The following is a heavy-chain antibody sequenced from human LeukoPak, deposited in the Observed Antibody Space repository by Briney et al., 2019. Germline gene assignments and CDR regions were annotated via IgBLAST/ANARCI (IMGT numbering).Heavy chain of an antibody. V-gene: IGHV3-23*01. Sequence: GGTLRLSCAASGVTFSSYGMSWVRQAPGKGLEGVSAISGSGGSTYYADSVKGRFTISRDNSKNTLYLQMNSLRAEDTAVYYCAKEGKITMVRGVITPNWFDPWGQGTLVTVSS. CDR2: ISGSGGST. J-gene: IGHJ5*02. D-gene: IGHD3-10*01. CDR1: GVTFSSYG. CDR3: AKEGKITMVRGVITPNWFDP.